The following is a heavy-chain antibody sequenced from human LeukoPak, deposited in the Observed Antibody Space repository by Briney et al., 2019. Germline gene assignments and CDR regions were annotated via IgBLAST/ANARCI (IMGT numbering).Heavy chain of an antibody. J-gene: IGHJ4*02. CDR1: GFXFYNYA. V-gene: IGHV3-23*01. D-gene: IGHD2-15*01. CDR2: ISGTGGSP. Sequence: GGSLRLSCVASGFXFYNYAMGWVRQAPGKGLEWVSSISGTGGSPYSADSVKGRFTISRDNSNNTLYLQLNSLGAEDTAVYFCAKGVVVAGRGYYFDFWGQGTPVTVSS. CDR3: AKGVVVAGRGYYFDF.